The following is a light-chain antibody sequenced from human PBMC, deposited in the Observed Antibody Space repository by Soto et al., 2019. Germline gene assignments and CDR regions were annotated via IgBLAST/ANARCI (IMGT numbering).Light chain of an antibody. CDR2: EVS. CDR3: SSYTSGSTYV. J-gene: IGLJ1*01. V-gene: IGLV2-14*01. Sequence: QSALTQPASVSGSPGQSITISCTGTSSDVGIYNYVSWYQQHPGKAPKLIIYEVSNRPSEISNRFSGSKSGNTASLTISGLQAEDEADYYCSSYTSGSTYVFGTGTKLTVL. CDR1: SSDVGIYNY.